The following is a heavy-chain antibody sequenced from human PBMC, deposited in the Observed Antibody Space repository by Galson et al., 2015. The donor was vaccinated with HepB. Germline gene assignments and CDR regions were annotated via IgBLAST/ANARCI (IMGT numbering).Heavy chain of an antibody. J-gene: IGHJ6*02. CDR1: GFTFSSYA. V-gene: IGHV3-30*04. CDR2: ISYDGSNK. D-gene: IGHD3-9*01. CDR3: ARAHPGSYDILTRLTRYYYYYGMDV. Sequence: SLRLSCAASGFTFSSYAMHWVRQAPGKGLEWVAVISYDGSNKYYADSVKGRFTISRDNSKNTLYLQMNSLRAEDTAVYYCARAHPGSYDILTRLTRYYYYYGMDVWGQGTTVTVSS.